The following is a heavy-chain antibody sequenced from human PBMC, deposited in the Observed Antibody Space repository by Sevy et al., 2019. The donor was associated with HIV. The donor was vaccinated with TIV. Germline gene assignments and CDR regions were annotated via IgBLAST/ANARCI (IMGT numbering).Heavy chain of an antibody. CDR3: AKGPFTGTTDYFDY. J-gene: IGHJ4*02. Sequence: GGSLRLSCAASGFTFSSYGMHWVRQAPGKGLEWVAFIRYDGSNKYYADSVKGRFTISRDNSKNTLYLQMISLRAEDTAVYYCAKGPFTGTTDYFDYWGQGTLVTVSS. CDR2: IRYDGSNK. CDR1: GFTFSSYG. D-gene: IGHD4-17*01. V-gene: IGHV3-30*02.